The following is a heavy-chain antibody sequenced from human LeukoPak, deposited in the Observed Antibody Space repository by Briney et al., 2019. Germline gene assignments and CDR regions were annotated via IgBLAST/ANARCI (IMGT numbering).Heavy chain of an antibody. CDR2: IYYSGST. CDR3: ARAERLTTVNAFDI. J-gene: IGHJ3*02. Sequence: TPSETLSLTCTVSGVSISSGDYYWPWVRQPPGKGLERIGYIYYSGSTYYNPSLKTRVTISVDTSKDQFSLKLSSVTAADTAVYYCARAERLTTVNAFDIWGQGTMVTVSS. V-gene: IGHV4-30-4*08. CDR1: GVSISSGDYY. D-gene: IGHD4-17*01.